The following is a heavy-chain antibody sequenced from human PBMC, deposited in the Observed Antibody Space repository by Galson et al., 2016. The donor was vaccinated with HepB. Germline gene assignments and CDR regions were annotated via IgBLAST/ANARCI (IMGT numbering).Heavy chain of an antibody. CDR3: ARVRYAGNPNWFDT. Sequence: SETLSLTCSVSGGSISSGTWFWAWIRQPPGMGPEWIANIHYSGSIYYNPSLKSRVAISMDTSKSQFSLALTSVTAADTAVYYCARVRYAGNPNWFDTWGQGKLVLVSS. J-gene: IGHJ5*02. V-gene: IGHV4-39*07. CDR2: IHYSGSI. CDR1: GGSISSGTWF. D-gene: IGHD6-13*01.